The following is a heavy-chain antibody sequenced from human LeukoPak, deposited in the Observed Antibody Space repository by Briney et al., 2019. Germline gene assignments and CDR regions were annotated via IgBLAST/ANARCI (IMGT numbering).Heavy chain of an antibody. Sequence: GGSLRLSCAASGFTFDDFAMHWVRQAPGKVLEWVSGISWNSGSIGYADSVKGRFTISRDNAKNSLYLQMNSLKAEDTALYYCAKGGPITLIVVDGFDYWGQGTLVTVSS. V-gene: IGHV3-9*01. CDR3: AKGGPITLIVVDGFDY. J-gene: IGHJ4*02. D-gene: IGHD3-22*01. CDR1: GFTFDDFA. CDR2: ISWNSGSI.